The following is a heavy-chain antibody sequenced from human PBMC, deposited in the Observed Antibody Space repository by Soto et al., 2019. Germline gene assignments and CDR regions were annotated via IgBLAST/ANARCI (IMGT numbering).Heavy chain of an antibody. D-gene: IGHD3-22*01. V-gene: IGHV1-18*04. Sequence: QVQLVQSGAEVKKPGASVKVSCKASGYTFTSYGISWVRQAPGQGLEWMGWISAYNGNTNYAQKLQGRVTMTTDTSTSTAHMELRSLSSDDTPVYYCVSSYYDGSGYYLAYWGQGTLVTVSS. CDR2: ISAYNGNT. CDR3: VSSYYDGSGYYLAY. J-gene: IGHJ4*02. CDR1: GYTFTSYG.